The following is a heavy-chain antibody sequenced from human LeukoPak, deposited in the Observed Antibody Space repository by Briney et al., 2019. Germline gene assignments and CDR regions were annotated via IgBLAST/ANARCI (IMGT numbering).Heavy chain of an antibody. CDR3: ARVGWRGNYSNYYYYGMDV. D-gene: IGHD4-11*01. Sequence: GGSLRLSCAASEFTFSSYGMHWVRQAPGKGLEWVAVIWYDGSNKYYADSVKGRFTISRDNSKNTLYLQMNSLRAEDTAVYYCARVGWRGNYSNYYYYGMDVWGQGTTVTVSS. CDR1: EFTFSSYG. J-gene: IGHJ6*02. V-gene: IGHV3-33*08. CDR2: IWYDGSNK.